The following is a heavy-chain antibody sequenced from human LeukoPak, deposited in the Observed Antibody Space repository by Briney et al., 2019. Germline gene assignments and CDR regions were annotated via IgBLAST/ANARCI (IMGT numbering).Heavy chain of an antibody. Sequence: GESLKISCKGSGYTFSSYWIAWVRQVPGKGLEWMGIIFPGDSDTRYSPSFQGQVTISADKSISTAYLQWSSLKASDTAMYYCAGPPVRGFDFDNWGQGTLVTVSS. CDR1: GYTFSSYW. V-gene: IGHV5-51*01. D-gene: IGHD3-10*01. CDR3: AGPPVRGFDFDN. J-gene: IGHJ4*02. CDR2: IFPGDSDT.